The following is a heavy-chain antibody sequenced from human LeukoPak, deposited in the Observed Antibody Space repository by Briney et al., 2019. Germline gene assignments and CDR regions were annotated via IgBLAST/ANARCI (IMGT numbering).Heavy chain of an antibody. J-gene: IGHJ4*02. CDR3: ARGATYYYDSSGYIAFDY. V-gene: IGHV3-21*01. Sequence: GGSLRLSCAASGFTFSSYSMNWVRQAPGKGLEWVSSISSSSSYIYYADSVKGRFTISRDNAKNSLYLQMNSLRAEDTAVYYCARGATYYYDSSGYIAFDYSGQGTLVTVSS. CDR2: ISSSSSYI. CDR1: GFTFSSYS. D-gene: IGHD3-22*01.